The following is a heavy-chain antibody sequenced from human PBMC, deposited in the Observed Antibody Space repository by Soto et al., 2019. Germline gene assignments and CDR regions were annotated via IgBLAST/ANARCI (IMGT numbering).Heavy chain of an antibody. CDR2: ISYDGSNK. CDR3: ANLFVWSGPSYGMDV. J-gene: IGHJ6*02. CDR1: GFTFSSYG. V-gene: IGHV3-30*18. D-gene: IGHD3-3*01. Sequence: GGSLRLSCAASGFTFSSYGMHWVRQAPGKGLEWVAVISYDGSNKYYADSVKGRFTISRDNSKNTLYLQMNSLRAEDTAVYYCANLFVWSGPSYGMDVWGQGTTVTVSS.